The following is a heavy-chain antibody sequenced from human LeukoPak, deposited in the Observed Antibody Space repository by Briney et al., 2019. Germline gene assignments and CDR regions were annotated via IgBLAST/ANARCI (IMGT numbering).Heavy chain of an antibody. D-gene: IGHD3-3*01. CDR2: IIPIFGTA. CDR1: GYTLTELS. Sequence: GASVTVSCKVSGYTLTELSMHWVRQAPGKGLEWMGGIIPIFGTANYAQKFQGRVTITADESTSTAYMELSSLRSEDTAVYYCARGSFWSGYYNSARRAYGMDVWGQGTTVTVSS. CDR3: ARGSFWSGYYNSARRAYGMDV. J-gene: IGHJ6*02. V-gene: IGHV1-69*13.